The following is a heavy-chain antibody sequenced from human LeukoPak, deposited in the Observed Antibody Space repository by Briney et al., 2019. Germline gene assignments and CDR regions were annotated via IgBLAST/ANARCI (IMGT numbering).Heavy chain of an antibody. V-gene: IGHV4-59*08. J-gene: IGHJ4*02. CDR1: GGSISSYY. CDR2: IYYSGST. Sequence: SETLSLTCTVSGGSISSYYWSWIRQPPGKGLEWIGYIYYSGSTNYNPSLKSRVTISVDTSKNQFSLKLSSVTAADTAVYYCASRGYGSGSFNRYYFDYWGQGTLVTVSS. CDR3: ASRGYGSGSFNRYYFDY. D-gene: IGHD3-10*01.